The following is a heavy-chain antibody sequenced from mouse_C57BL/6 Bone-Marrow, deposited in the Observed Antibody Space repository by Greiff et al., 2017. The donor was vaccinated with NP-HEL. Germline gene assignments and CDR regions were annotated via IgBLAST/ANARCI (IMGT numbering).Heavy chain of an antibody. D-gene: IGHD1-1*01. CDR2: IYPGSGST. Sequence: QVQLQQSGAELVKPGASVKMSCKASGYTFTSYWITWVKQRPGQGLEWIGDIYPGSGSTNYNEKFKSKATLTVDTSSSTAYMQLSSLTSEDSAVYYCARAHYGIWYFDVWGTGTTVTVSS. V-gene: IGHV1-55*01. J-gene: IGHJ1*03. CDR3: ARAHYGIWYFDV. CDR1: GYTFTSYW.